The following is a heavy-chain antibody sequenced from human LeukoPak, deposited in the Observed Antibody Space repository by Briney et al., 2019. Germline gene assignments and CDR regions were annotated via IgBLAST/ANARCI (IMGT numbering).Heavy chain of an antibody. CDR1: GYTFSDYY. D-gene: IGHD3-22*01. CDR3: ARDLGSTIIVGGDAFDL. V-gene: IGHV1-2*02. J-gene: IGHJ3*01. CDR2: MNPNSGGT. Sequence: ASVKVSCKASGYTFSDYYLHWVRQAPGQGLEWMGWMNPNSGGTNYAQKFQGRITMTGDTSTAYLELSRLRSDDTAVDYCARDLGSTIIVGGDAFDLWGQGTMVTVSS.